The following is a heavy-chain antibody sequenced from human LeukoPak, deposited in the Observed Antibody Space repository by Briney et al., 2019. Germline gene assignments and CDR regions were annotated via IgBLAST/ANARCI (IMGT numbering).Heavy chain of an antibody. Sequence: GGSLRLSCAASGFTFGSYNMNWVRQAPGKGLEWVSSISSSDSYIYYADSVKGRFTISRDNSKNTLYLQMNSLRAEDTAVYYCARDMVRGVIINYYYYMDVWGKGTTVTISS. J-gene: IGHJ6*03. V-gene: IGHV3-21*04. D-gene: IGHD3-10*01. CDR1: GFTFGSYN. CDR3: ARDMVRGVIINYYYYMDV. CDR2: ISSSDSYI.